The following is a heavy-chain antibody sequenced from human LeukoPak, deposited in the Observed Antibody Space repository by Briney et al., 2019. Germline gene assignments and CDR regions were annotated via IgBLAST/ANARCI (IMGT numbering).Heavy chain of an antibody. CDR3: ARAGVGGYSSSWYGTYFDY. V-gene: IGHV1-2*02. CDR1: GYTFTGYY. D-gene: IGHD6-13*01. J-gene: IGHJ4*02. CDR2: INPNSGGT. Sequence: ASVKVSCKASGYTFTGYYMHWVRQAPGQGLEWMGWINPNSGGTNYAQKFQGRVTMTRDTSISTAYMELSRLRSDDTAVYYCARAGVGGYSSSWYGTYFDYWGQGTLVTVSS.